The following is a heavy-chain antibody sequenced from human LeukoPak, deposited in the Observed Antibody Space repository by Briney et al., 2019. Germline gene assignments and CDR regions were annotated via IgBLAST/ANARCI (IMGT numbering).Heavy chain of an antibody. CDR3: ARVRAGYCTSTSCYTGMDV. CDR2: ISYDGSNE. Sequence: GGSLRLSCAASGFTFSSYGMHWIRQAPGKGLEWVALISYDGSNEYYADSVRGRFTISRDNSKFTLYMQMNSLRAEDTAVYYCARVRAGYCTSTSCYTGMDVWGQGTTVTVSS. CDR1: GFTFSSYG. D-gene: IGHD2-2*01. V-gene: IGHV3-30*03. J-gene: IGHJ6*02.